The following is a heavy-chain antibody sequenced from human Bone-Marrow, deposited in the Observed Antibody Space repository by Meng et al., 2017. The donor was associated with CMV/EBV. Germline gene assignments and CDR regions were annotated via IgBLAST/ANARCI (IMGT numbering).Heavy chain of an antibody. J-gene: IGHJ4*02. CDR2: INAGNGDT. CDR1: GYTFPNSA. D-gene: IGHD2-15*01. Sequence: SCKASGYTFPNSAIHWVRQAPGQRLEWMGWINAGNGDTKYSQKFQGRVIITRDTSASTSYMELSSLRSEDTALYYCAKDRGGSGDFDYWGQGTLVTVSS. CDR3: AKDRGGSGDFDY. V-gene: IGHV1-3*01.